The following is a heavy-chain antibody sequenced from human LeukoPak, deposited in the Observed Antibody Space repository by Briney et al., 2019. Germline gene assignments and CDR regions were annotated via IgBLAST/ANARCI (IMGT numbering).Heavy chain of an antibody. V-gene: IGHV1-69*08. CDR1: GATFSNYS. Sequence: ASVKVSCKASGATFSNYSLNWVRQAPGQGLEWMGRIIPVLSATNYAQKFQDGVTITADKSTGTAYMELSGLRSDDTAVYYCARPAIPYYYGSGTTGHYWGQGTLVVVSA. D-gene: IGHD3-10*01. CDR3: ARPAIPYYYGSGTTGHY. J-gene: IGHJ4*02. CDR2: IIPVLSAT.